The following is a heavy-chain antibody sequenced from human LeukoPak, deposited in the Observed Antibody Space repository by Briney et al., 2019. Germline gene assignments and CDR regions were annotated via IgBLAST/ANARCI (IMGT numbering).Heavy chain of an antibody. Sequence: PSETLSLTCAVSGYSISSGDYWAWLRQPPGKELEWIGSIYYSGSTDYNPSLKSRVSISVDTSKNQFSLKLFSVTAADTAVYYCAKNSTAAWFDPWGQGTLVTVSS. D-gene: IGHD2/OR15-2a*01. CDR2: IYYSGST. CDR3: AKNSTAAWFDP. CDR1: GYSISSGDY. J-gene: IGHJ5*02. V-gene: IGHV4-38-2*01.